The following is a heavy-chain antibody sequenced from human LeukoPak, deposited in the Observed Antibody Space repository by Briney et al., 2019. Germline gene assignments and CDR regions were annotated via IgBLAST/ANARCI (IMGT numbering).Heavy chain of an antibody. CDR3: ARDYLKVVVAGTAPSAGHMDY. Sequence: GASVKVSCKASGYTFTSYYMHWVRQAPGQGLEWMGIINPSGGSTSYAQKFQGRVTMTRDTSTSTVYMELSSLRSGDMAVYYCARDYLKVVVAGTAPSAGHMDYWGQGTLVTVSS. J-gene: IGHJ4*02. CDR1: GYTFTSYY. CDR2: INPSGGST. D-gene: IGHD2-15*01. V-gene: IGHV1-46*01.